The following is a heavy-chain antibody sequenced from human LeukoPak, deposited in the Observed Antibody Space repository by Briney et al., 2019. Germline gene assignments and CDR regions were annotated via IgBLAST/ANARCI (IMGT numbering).Heavy chain of an antibody. J-gene: IGHJ4*02. CDR2: TSGSGGNT. V-gene: IGHV3-23*01. CDR1: GFTFSSFA. Sequence: GGSLRLSCAASGFTFSSFAMSWVRQAPGKGLEWVSSTSGSGGNTYYAHSVKGRFTISRDNSKNTLFLQMNSLRAEDTATYYCAKQGASYGYVFDYWGQGTLVTVSS. D-gene: IGHD5-18*01. CDR3: AKQGASYGYVFDY.